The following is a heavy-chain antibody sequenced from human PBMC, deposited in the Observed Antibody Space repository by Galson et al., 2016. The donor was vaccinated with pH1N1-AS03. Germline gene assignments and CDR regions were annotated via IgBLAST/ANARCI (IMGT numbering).Heavy chain of an antibody. CDR3: ARAYYGDFADWFDP. V-gene: IGHV2-5*01. Sequence: PALVKPTQTLTLTCTFSGFSLSTSGVGVGWIRQAPGKALEWLAIIYWNDDIRYSPSLRNRLTITKDTSKSQVVLTMTNMDPVDTATYFFARAYYGDFADWFDPWGQGTLVTVSS. D-gene: IGHD4-17*01. J-gene: IGHJ5*02. CDR2: IYWNDDI. CDR1: GFSLSTSGVG.